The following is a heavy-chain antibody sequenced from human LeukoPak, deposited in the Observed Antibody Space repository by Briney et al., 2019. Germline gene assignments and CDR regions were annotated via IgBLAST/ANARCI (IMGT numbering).Heavy chain of an antibody. D-gene: IGHD3-22*01. CDR2: ISGSGGST. V-gene: IGHV3-23*01. J-gene: IGHJ4*02. Sequence: GGSLRLSCAASGFTFSSYAMSWVRQAPGKGLEWVSAISGSGGSTYYADSVKGRFTIPRDNSKNTLYLQMNSLRAEDTAVYYCATQGDDSSGYYLDYWGQGTLVTVSS. CDR3: ATQGDDSSGYYLDY. CDR1: GFTFSSYA.